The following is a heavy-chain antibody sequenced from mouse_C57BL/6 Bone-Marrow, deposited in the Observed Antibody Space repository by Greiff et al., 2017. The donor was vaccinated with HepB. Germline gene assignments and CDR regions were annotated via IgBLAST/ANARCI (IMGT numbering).Heavy chain of an antibody. D-gene: IGHD2-3*01. Sequence: QVQLQQSGPELVKPGASVKLSCKASGYTFTSYDINWVKQRPGQGLEWIGWIYPRDGSTKYNEKFKGKATLTVDTSSSTAYMELHSLTSEDSAVYFCARPRWLLVVAWFAYWGQGTLVTVSA. J-gene: IGHJ3*01. CDR3: ARPRWLLVVAWFAY. V-gene: IGHV1-85*01. CDR1: GYTFTSYD. CDR2: IYPRDGST.